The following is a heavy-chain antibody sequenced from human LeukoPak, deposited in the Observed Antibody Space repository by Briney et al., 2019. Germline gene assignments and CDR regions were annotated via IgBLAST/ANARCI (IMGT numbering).Heavy chain of an antibody. CDR1: GFTFSSYE. Sequence: GGSLRLSCAASGFTFSSYEMNWVRQAPGKGLEWVSYISSSGSTIYYADSVKGRFTISRDNAKNSLYLQMNSLRAEDTAVYYCASTFYYYGSGSYDYWGQGTLVTVST. CDR2: ISSSGSTI. CDR3: ASTFYYYGSGSYDY. V-gene: IGHV3-48*03. D-gene: IGHD3-10*01. J-gene: IGHJ4*02.